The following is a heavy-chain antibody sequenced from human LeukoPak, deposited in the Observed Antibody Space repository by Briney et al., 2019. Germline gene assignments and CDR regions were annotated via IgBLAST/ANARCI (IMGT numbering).Heavy chain of an antibody. D-gene: IGHD3-9*01. CDR3: ARANILTGPNY. J-gene: IGHJ4*02. CDR2: IYYSGST. Sequence: SETLSLTCTVSGGSISSDGYYWSWIRKHPGKGLEWIGYIYYSGSTYYNPSLKSRVTISVDTSKNQFSLNLDSVTAADTAVYYCARANILTGPNYWGQGTLVTVSS. CDR1: GGSISSDGYY. V-gene: IGHV4-31*03.